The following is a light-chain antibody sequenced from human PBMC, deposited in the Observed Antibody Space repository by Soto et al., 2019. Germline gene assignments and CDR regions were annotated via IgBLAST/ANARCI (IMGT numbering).Light chain of an antibody. CDR1: SSDVGGYNY. CDR2: EVS. J-gene: IGLJ1*01. CDR3: SSYAGSKNFVF. V-gene: IGLV2-8*01. Sequence: QSVLTQPPSASGSPGQSVTISCTGTSSDVGGYNYVSWYQQHPGKAPKLMIYEVSKLPSGVPDRFSGSKSGNTASLTVSGLQAEYEADYYCSSYAGSKNFVFFGTGTKVTV.